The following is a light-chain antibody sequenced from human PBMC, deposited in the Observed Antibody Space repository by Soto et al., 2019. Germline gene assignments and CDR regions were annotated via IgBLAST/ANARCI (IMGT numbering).Light chain of an antibody. J-gene: IGKJ4*01. CDR3: QQSSNWPLT. CDR1: QSVSSC. CDR2: DVS. Sequence: EIVLTQSPATLSLSPGERATLSCRASQSVSSCLAWYQQKPGQAPRLFIYDVSNRATGIPARFSGSGSGTDFTLTISSLEPEDFAVYYCQQSSNWPLTFGGGTKVEI. V-gene: IGKV3-11*01.